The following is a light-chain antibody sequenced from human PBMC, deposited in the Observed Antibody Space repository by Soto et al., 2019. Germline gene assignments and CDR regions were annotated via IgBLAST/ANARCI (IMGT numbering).Light chain of an antibody. CDR2: DVS. J-gene: IGLJ2*01. Sequence: QSALTQPASVSGSPGQSITIPCTGTTSDVGGHNYVSWYQQHPRKAPKLMIYDVSNRPSGVSSRFSGSKSGNTASLTISGLQAEDEADYYCSSCTSTSTVLFGGGTKLTVL. CDR3: SSCTSTSTVL. V-gene: IGLV2-14*03. CDR1: TSDVGGHNY.